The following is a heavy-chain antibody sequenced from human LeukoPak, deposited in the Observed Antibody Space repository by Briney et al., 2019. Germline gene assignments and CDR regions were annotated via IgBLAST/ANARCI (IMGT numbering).Heavy chain of an antibody. J-gene: IGHJ4*02. CDR3: ARRYSAYNFDY. V-gene: IGHV3-48*02. Sequence: GGSLRLSCAASGFTFSSYSMNWVRQAPGKGLEWISYISTSSGTIYYADSVKGRFTISRDNAKNLLYLQMNSLRDEDTAVYYCARRYSAYNFDYWGQGTLVTVSS. D-gene: IGHD5-12*01. CDR2: ISTSSGTI. CDR1: GFTFSSYS.